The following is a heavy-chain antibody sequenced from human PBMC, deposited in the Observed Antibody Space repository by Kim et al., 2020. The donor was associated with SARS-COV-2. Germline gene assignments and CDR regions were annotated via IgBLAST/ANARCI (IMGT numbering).Heavy chain of an antibody. CDR3: ARGTWGVVVSRAYYYYYMDV. CDR1: GGSFSGYY. Sequence: SETLSLTCAVYGGSFSGYYWSWIRQPPGKGLEWIGEINHSGSTNYNPSLKSRVTISVDTSKNQFSLKLSSVTAADTAVYYCARGTWGVVVSRAYYYYYMDVWGKGTTVTVSS. CDR2: INHSGST. D-gene: IGHD2-2*01. J-gene: IGHJ6*03. V-gene: IGHV4-34*01.